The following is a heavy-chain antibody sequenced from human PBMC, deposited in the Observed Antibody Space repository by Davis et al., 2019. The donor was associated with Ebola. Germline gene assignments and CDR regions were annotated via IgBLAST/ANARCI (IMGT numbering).Heavy chain of an antibody. CDR3: ARAAAGFYYYYGMDV. V-gene: IGHV1-18*01. CDR2: ISAYNGNT. Sequence: ASVKVSCKASGGTFSSYAISWVRQAPGQGLEWMGWISAYNGNTNYAQKLQGRVTMTTDTSTSTAYMELSRLRSDDTAVYYCARAAAGFYYYYGMDVWGQGTTVTVSS. J-gene: IGHJ6*02. D-gene: IGHD6-13*01. CDR1: GGTFSSYA.